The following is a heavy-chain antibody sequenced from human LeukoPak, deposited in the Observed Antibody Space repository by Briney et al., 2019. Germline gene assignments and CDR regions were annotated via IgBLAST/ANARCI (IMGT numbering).Heavy chain of an antibody. Sequence: GGSLRLSCAASGFTVSSNYMSWVRQAPGKGLEWVSAISGSGGSTYYADSVKGRFTISRDNSKNTLYLQMNSLRAEDTAVYYCAKDQRTISSSWYVDWFDPWGQGTLVTVSS. CDR2: ISGSGGST. CDR1: GFTVSSNY. J-gene: IGHJ5*02. D-gene: IGHD6-13*01. V-gene: IGHV3-23*01. CDR3: AKDQRTISSSWYVDWFDP.